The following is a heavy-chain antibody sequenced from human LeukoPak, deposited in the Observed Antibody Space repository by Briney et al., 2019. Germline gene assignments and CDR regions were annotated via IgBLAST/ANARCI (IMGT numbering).Heavy chain of an antibody. D-gene: IGHD5-12*01. J-gene: IGHJ4*02. CDR1: GFTFRSYW. V-gene: IGHV3-7*01. CDR2: INQRGSVQ. CDR3: ARVEYSGWNLEY. Sequence: TGGSLRLSCAASGFTFRSYWMSWVRQAPGKGLEWVANINQRGSVQYYMDSVKGRFTISRDDAKNSLYVQMNSLRDEDTAVYYCARVEYSGWNLEYWGQGTLVTVSS.